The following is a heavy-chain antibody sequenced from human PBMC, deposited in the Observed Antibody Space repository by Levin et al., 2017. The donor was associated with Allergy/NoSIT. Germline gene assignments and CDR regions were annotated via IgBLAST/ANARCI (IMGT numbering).Heavy chain of an antibody. V-gene: IGHV3-30-3*01. Sequence: QAGESLKISCAASGFTFSSYAMHWVRQAPGKGLEWVAVISYDGSNKYYADSVKGRFTISRDNSKNTLYLQMNSLRAEDTAVYYCARVSGYYGSGRKAFDIWGQGTMVTVSS. D-gene: IGHD3-10*01. CDR1: GFTFSSYA. J-gene: IGHJ3*02. CDR3: ARVSGYYGSGRKAFDI. CDR2: ISYDGSNK.